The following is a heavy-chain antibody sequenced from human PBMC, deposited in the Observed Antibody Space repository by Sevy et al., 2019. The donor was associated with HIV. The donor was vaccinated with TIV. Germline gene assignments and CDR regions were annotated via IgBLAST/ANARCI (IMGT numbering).Heavy chain of an antibody. Sequence: SKTLSLTCVVYGGSFSGYYWSWIRQPPGKGREWIGEINHSGSANYNPSLKSRVTISADTSKNQFSRNLSSVTAADTAVYYCATRRGHLSFDYWGQGTLVTVSS. V-gene: IGHV4-34*01. CDR3: ATRRGHLSFDY. CDR2: INHSGSA. CDR1: GGSFSGYY. J-gene: IGHJ4*02.